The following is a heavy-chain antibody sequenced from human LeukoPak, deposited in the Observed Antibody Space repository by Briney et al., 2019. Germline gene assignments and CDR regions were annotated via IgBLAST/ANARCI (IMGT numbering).Heavy chain of an antibody. CDR1: GGSFSGYY. V-gene: IGHV4-4*07. CDR3: AREGGYSYGDAPLHFDY. Sequence: PSETLSLTCAVYGGSFSGYYWRWIRQPAGKGLEWIGRIYTSGNTNYNPSLKSRVTISVDTSKNQFSLKLSSVTAADTAVYYCAREGGYSYGDAPLHFDYWGQGTLVTVSS. J-gene: IGHJ4*02. D-gene: IGHD5-18*01. CDR2: IYTSGNT.